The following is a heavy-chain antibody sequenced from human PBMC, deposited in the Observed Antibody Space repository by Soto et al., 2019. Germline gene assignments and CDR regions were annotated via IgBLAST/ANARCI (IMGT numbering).Heavy chain of an antibody. J-gene: IGHJ4*02. CDR2: ISDDGSNK. Sequence: QVQLVESGGGVVQPGRSLRLSCAASGFTFSSYGMHWVRQAPGKGLEWVAVISDDGSNKYYADSVKGRFTISRDNSKNTLYLQMNSLSAEDTAVYYCAKHYSSRWADLDYWGQGTLVTVSS. CDR3: AKHYSSRWADLDY. CDR1: GFTFSSYG. V-gene: IGHV3-30*18. D-gene: IGHD6-13*01.